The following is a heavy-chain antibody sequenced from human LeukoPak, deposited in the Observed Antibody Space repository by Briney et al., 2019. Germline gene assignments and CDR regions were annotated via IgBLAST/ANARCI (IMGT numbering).Heavy chain of an antibody. D-gene: IGHD3-16*01. CDR1: GYIFTSYF. CDR2: INPSGGST. Sequence: ASVKVSCKASGYIFTSYFMHWVRQAPGQGLEWMGIINPSGGSTSYAQKFQGRVTMTRDMSTSTVYMELSSLRAEDTAVYYCARECRAGGGYYYYYMDVWGKGTTVTVSS. J-gene: IGHJ6*03. CDR3: ARECRAGGGYYYYYMDV. V-gene: IGHV1-46*01.